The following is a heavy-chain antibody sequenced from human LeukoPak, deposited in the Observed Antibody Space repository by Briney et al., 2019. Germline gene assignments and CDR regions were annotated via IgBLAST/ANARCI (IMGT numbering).Heavy chain of an antibody. CDR3: ARHQYSSSFILKGYYYYYMDV. J-gene: IGHJ6*03. CDR2: IYPGDSDT. Sequence: GESLKISCKGSGYSFTSYWIAWVRQMPGKGLEWMGIIYPGDSDTRYSPSFQGQVTISADKSISTAYLQWSSLKASDTAMYYCARHQYSSSFILKGYYYYYMDVWGKGTTVTVSS. D-gene: IGHD6-6*01. CDR1: GYSFTSYW. V-gene: IGHV5-51*01.